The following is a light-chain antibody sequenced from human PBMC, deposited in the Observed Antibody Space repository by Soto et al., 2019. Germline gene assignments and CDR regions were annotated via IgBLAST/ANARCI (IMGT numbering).Light chain of an antibody. CDR1: SGHSSYA. CDR2: LNTDGSH. V-gene: IGLV4-69*02. CDR3: QTWDSGTDILV. Sequence: QLVVTQSPSASASLGASVKLTCTLSSGHSSYAIAWHQQQPEKGPRYLMKLNTDGSHSKGDGIPDRFSGSSSGAERYLTISSLQSEDEADYYCQTWDSGTDILVFGGGTKLTVL. J-gene: IGLJ3*02.